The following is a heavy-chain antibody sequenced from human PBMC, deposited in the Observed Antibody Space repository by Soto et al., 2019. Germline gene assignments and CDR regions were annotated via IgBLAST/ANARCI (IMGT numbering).Heavy chain of an antibody. V-gene: IGHV3-30*18. Sequence: GGSLRLSCTASGYTFSSYGMHWVRQAPGKGLEWVAVISYDGSNKYYADSVKGRFTISRDNSKNTLYLQMNSLRAEDTAVYYCAKEIRTPGGYNWLDPWGQGTLVTVSS. CDR1: GYTFSSYG. CDR2: ISYDGSNK. J-gene: IGHJ5*02. D-gene: IGHD3-16*01. CDR3: AKEIRTPGGYNWLDP.